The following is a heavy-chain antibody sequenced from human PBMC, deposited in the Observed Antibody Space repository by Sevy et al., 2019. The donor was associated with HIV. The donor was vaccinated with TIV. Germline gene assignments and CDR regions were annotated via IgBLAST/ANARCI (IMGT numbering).Heavy chain of an antibody. J-gene: IGHJ4*02. D-gene: IGHD2-21*02. CDR1: GDTFRKYV. CDR2: IIPVDGTT. Sequence: ASVKVSCKASGDTFRKYVISWVRQAPGQGLEWMGGIIPVDGTTNYAQKFQARGTFTADASTSTVYMELSRLRSEDTAVYYCARDMTCGGDCYYFDNWGQGTLVTVSS. V-gene: IGHV1-69*13. CDR3: ARDMTCGGDCYYFDN.